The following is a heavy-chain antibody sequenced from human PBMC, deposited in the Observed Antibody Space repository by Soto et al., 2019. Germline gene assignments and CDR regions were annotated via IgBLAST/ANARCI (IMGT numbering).Heavy chain of an antibody. D-gene: IGHD3-9*01. Sequence: ASVKVSCKASGGTFSSYAISWVRQAPGQGLEWMGGIIPIFGTANYAQKFQGRVTITADKSTSTAYMELSSLRSEDTAVYYCARESNILTLRSRFDPWGQGTLVTVSS. CDR3: ARESNILTLRSRFDP. V-gene: IGHV1-69*06. J-gene: IGHJ5*02. CDR2: IIPIFGTA. CDR1: GGTFSSYA.